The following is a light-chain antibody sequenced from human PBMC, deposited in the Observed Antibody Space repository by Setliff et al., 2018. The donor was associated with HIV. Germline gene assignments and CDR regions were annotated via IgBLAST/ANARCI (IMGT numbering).Light chain of an antibody. Sequence: DIQLTQSPSFLSASVGDRVTITCRASQGISNSLAWYQQKPGRAPNLLIYAASTLQRGVPSRFSGSGSGTEFTLTINSLQPEDFATFYCQQLNAYPPTFGQGTKVDIK. V-gene: IGKV1-9*01. CDR1: QGISNS. CDR2: AAS. CDR3: QQLNAYPPT. J-gene: IGKJ1*01.